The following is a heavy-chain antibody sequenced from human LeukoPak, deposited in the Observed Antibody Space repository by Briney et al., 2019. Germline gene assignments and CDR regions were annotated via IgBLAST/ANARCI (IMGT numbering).Heavy chain of an antibody. D-gene: IGHD3-10*01. J-gene: IGHJ4*02. CDR1: GFTFSSYG. CDR3: ARDRRGVVDY. CDR2: IWYDGSNK. Sequence: PGRSLRLSCAASGFTFSSYGMHWVRQAPGKGLEWAAVIWYDGSNKYYADSVKGRFTISRDNSKNTLYLQMNSLRAEDTAVYYCARDRRGVVDYWGQGTLVTVSS. V-gene: IGHV3-33*01.